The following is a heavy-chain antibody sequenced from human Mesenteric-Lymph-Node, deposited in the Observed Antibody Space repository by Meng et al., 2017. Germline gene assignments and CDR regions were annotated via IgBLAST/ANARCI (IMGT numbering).Heavy chain of an antibody. V-gene: IGHV3-33*01. D-gene: IGHD2-2*01. CDR2: IWYDGSNE. CDR3: ARDRGLGYCYSTSCPMSYYFDY. Sequence: GESLKISCVASGFTFSRYAMHWVRQAPGKGLEWVAVIWYDGSNEHYTDSVKGRFTISRDNSKNTLYLQMNSLRAEDTALYYCARDRGLGYCYSTSCPMSYYFDYWGQGTLVTVSS. CDR1: GFTFSRYA. J-gene: IGHJ4*02.